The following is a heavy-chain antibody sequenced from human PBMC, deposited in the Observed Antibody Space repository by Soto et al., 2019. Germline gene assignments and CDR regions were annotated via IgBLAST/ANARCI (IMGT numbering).Heavy chain of an antibody. D-gene: IGHD2-15*01. CDR1: GFTFSSYS. CDR3: ARSGGYCSGGSCYSIASSHDAFDI. CDR2: ISSSSSYI. V-gene: IGHV3-21*01. J-gene: IGHJ3*02. Sequence: GGSLRLSCAASGFTFSSYSMNWVRQAPGKGLEWVSSISSSSSYIYYADSVKGRFTISRDNAKNSLYLQMNSLRAEDTAVYYCARSGGYCSGGSCYSIASSHDAFDIWGQGTMVTV.